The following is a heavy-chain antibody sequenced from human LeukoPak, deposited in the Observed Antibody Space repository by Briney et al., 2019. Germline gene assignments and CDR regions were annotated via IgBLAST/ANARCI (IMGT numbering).Heavy chain of an antibody. CDR2: MNPNSGNT. J-gene: IGHJ6*02. Sequence: GASVKVSCKASGYTFTSYDINWVRQATGQGLEWMGLMNPNSGNTGYAQKFQGRVTMTRNTSISTAYMELSSLRSEDTAVYYCARVPIAAAGTDYYYGMDVWGQGTTVTVSS. V-gene: IGHV1-8*01. CDR1: GYTFTSYD. CDR3: ARVPIAAAGTDYYYGMDV. D-gene: IGHD6-13*01.